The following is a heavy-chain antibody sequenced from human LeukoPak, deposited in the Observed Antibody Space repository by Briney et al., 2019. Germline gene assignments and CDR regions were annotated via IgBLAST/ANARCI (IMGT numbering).Heavy chain of an antibody. CDR3: ARDRNSSGSETRVDY. CDR1: GYTFTSYG. Sequence: ASVKVSCKASGYTFTSYGISWVRQAPGQGLEWMGWISAYNGNTNYAQKLQGRVTMTTDTSTSTAYMELRSLRSDDTAVYYCARDRNSSGSETRVDYWGQGTLVTVSS. D-gene: IGHD6-19*01. V-gene: IGHV1-18*01. CDR2: ISAYNGNT. J-gene: IGHJ4*02.